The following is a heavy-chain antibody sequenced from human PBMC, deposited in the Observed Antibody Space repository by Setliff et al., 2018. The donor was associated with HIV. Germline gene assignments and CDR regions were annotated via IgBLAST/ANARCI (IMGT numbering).Heavy chain of an antibody. V-gene: IGHV4-59*11. CDR3: VRGGTGWLRGLFDY. Sequence: SETLSLTCTVSGASIRSQYWSWIRKPPGKGLEWIGYISYSGSTNYNPSLESRVAMSVDTSKQQFSLEVSSVTAADTAVYYCVRGGTGWLRGLFDYWGRGILVTVSS. J-gene: IGHJ4*02. D-gene: IGHD5-12*01. CDR1: GASIRSQY. CDR2: ISYSGST.